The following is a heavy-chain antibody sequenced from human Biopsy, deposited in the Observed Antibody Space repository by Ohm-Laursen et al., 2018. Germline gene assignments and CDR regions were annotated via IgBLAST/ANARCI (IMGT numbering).Heavy chain of an antibody. CDR2: ISPYNDKT. CDR1: GYTFTTYY. J-gene: IGHJ4*02. CDR3: ARVFCTSTTCYGLLDN. Sequence: ASVKVSCKASGYTFTTYYIHWVRQAPGQGLEWMGWISPYNDKTSYPPKLQDRVTMTADTSTNTAHMESRSLRSDDTAVYYCARVFCTSTTCYGLLDNWGQGTVVTVSS. V-gene: IGHV1-18*04. D-gene: IGHD2/OR15-2a*01.